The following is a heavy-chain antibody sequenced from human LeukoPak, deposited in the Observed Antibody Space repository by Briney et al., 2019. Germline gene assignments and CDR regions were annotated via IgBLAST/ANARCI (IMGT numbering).Heavy chain of an antibody. CDR3: ARVERYYYDSSGSPAHYYYYGMDV. CDR1: GGSISSYY. V-gene: IGHV4-59*08. CDR2: IYYSGST. D-gene: IGHD3-22*01. Sequence: SETLSLTCTVSGGSISSYYWSWIRQPPGKGLEWIGYIYYSGSTNYNPSLKSRVTISVDTSKNQLSLKLSSVTAADTAVYYCARVERYYYDSSGSPAHYYYYGMDVWGQGTTVTVSS. J-gene: IGHJ6*02.